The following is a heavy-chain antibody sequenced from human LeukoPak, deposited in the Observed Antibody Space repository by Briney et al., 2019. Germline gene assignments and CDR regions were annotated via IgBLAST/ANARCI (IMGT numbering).Heavy chain of an antibody. Sequence: GGSLRLSCAASGFTFSSYATHWVRQAPGKGLEWVAVIPYDGSNKYYADSVKGRFTISRDNSKNTLYLQMNSLRAEDTAVYYCAKDNAYSSGWLYYFDYWGQGTLVTVSS. J-gene: IGHJ4*02. V-gene: IGHV3-30*04. CDR1: GFTFSSYA. CDR2: IPYDGSNK. CDR3: AKDNAYSSGWLYYFDY. D-gene: IGHD6-19*01.